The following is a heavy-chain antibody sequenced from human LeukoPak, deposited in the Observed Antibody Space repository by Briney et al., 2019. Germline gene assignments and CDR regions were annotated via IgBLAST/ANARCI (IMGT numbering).Heavy chain of an antibody. V-gene: IGHV3-21*04. CDR1: GFTFNSYS. J-gene: IGHJ6*03. CDR3: AKRGPYDILTGSPAYYYYYMDV. D-gene: IGHD3-9*01. Sequence: GGSLRLSCAASGFTFNSYSMNWVRQAPGKGLEWVSSISTSSSYIYYADSVKGRFTISRDNSKNTLYLQMNSLRAEDTAVYYCAKRGPYDILTGSPAYYYYYMDVWGKGTTVTISS. CDR2: ISTSSSYI.